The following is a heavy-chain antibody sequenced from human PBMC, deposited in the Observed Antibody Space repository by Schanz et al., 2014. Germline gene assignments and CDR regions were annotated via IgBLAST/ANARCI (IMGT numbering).Heavy chain of an antibody. CDR2: VSRSTPDI. J-gene: IGHJ4*02. V-gene: IGHV3-48*01. Sequence: EVQLVESGGGLVQPGGSLRLSCTASGFTFSDYWMSWVRQAPGTGLEWVSYVSRSTPDIYYADSVKGRFTMSRDNAKNSLYLQMNSLRAEDTAVYYCARSRSGFYFDYWGQGTLVTVSS. D-gene: IGHD1-26*01. CDR3: ARSRSGFYFDY. CDR1: GFTFSDYW.